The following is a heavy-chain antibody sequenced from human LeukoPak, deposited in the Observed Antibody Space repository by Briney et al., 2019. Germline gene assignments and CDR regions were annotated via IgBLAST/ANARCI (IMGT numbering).Heavy chain of an antibody. J-gene: IGHJ3*02. CDR2: IIPIFGTA. D-gene: IGHD2-2*01. CDR1: GYTFTSYG. CDR3: ARDPNVRYCSSTSCQWGSFDI. V-gene: IGHV1-69*05. Sequence: ASVKVSCKASGYTFTSYGISWVRQAPGQGLEWMGGIIPIFGTANYAQKFQGRVTITTDESTSTAYMELSSLRSEDTAVYYCARDPNVRYCSSTSCQWGSFDIWGQGTMVTVSS.